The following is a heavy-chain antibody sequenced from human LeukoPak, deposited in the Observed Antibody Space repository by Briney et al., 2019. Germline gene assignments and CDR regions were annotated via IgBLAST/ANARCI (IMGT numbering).Heavy chain of an antibody. D-gene: IGHD3-22*01. CDR1: GGSISSSSYY. V-gene: IGHV4-39*07. CDR3: ARGSANSSGAFDI. CDR2: IYYSGST. Sequence: SETLPLTCTVSGGSISSSSYYWGWIRQPPGKGLEWIGSIYYSGSTYYNPSLKSRVTISVDTSKNQFSLKLSSVTAADTAVYYCARGSANSSGAFDIWGQGTMVTVSS. J-gene: IGHJ3*02.